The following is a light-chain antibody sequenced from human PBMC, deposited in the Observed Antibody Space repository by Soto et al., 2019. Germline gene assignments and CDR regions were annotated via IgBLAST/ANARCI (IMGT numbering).Light chain of an antibody. CDR3: QSYDSSLSAVV. J-gene: IGLJ2*01. Sequence: QLVLTQPPSMSGAPGQRVTISCTGSSSNIGAGYDVHWYQQLPGTAPKLLIYGNSNRPSGVPDRFSGSKSGTSASLAITGLQPEDEADYYCQSYDSSLSAVVFGGGTKLTVL. V-gene: IGLV1-40*01. CDR1: SSNIGAGYD. CDR2: GNS.